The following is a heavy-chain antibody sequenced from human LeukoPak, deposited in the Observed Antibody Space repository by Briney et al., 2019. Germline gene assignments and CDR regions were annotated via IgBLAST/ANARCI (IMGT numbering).Heavy chain of an antibody. CDR3: AKGVGYSYGSPFDY. J-gene: IGHJ4*02. CDR2: IKSKTDGGTT. D-gene: IGHD5-18*01. V-gene: IGHV3-15*01. CDR1: GFTFSNAW. Sequence: GGSLRLSCAASGFTFSNAWMSWVRQAPGKGLEWVGRIKSKTDGGTTDYAAPVKGRFTISRDDSKNTLYLQMNSLKTEDTAVYYCAKGVGYSYGSPFDYWGQGTLVTVSS.